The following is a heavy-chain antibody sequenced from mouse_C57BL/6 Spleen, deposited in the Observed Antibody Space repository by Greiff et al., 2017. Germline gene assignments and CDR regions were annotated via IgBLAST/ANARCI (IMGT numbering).Heavy chain of an antibody. CDR2: ISSGGDYI. D-gene: IGHD1-1*01. CDR3: TRPYYYGSNYWYFDV. J-gene: IGHJ1*03. Sequence: EVKLMESGAGLVKPGGSLKLSCAASGFTFSSYAMSWVRQTPEKRLEWVAYISSGGDYIYYADTVKGRFTISRDNARNTLYLQMSSLKSEDTAMYYCTRPYYYGSNYWYFDVWDTGTTVTVSS. V-gene: IGHV5-9-1*02. CDR1: GFTFSSYA.